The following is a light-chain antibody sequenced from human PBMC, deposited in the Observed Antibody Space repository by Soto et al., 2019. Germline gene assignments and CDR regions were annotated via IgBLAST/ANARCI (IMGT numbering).Light chain of an antibody. CDR2: DAS. Sequence: ETVFTQSPATLSLSPGERATLSCRASQSISSYLAWYQQKPGQAPRLLIYDASNRATGIPARFSGSGSGTDFTLTISSLEPEDFAVYYCQQRSNWPPIPFGQGTRLEIK. CDR1: QSISSY. J-gene: IGKJ5*01. CDR3: QQRSNWPPIP. V-gene: IGKV3-11*01.